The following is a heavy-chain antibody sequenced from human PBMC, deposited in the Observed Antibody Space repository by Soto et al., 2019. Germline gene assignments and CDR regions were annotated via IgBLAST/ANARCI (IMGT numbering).Heavy chain of an antibody. Sequence: GGSLRLSCAASGFTFSDYYMSWIRQAPGKGLEWVSYISSSSSYTNYADSVKGRFTISRDNAKNSLYLQMNSLRAEDTAVYYCATGISRYYYDSSGFDYWGQGTLVTVSS. CDR2: ISSSSSYT. V-gene: IGHV3-11*06. D-gene: IGHD3-22*01. CDR3: ATGISRYYYDSSGFDY. J-gene: IGHJ4*02. CDR1: GFTFSDYY.